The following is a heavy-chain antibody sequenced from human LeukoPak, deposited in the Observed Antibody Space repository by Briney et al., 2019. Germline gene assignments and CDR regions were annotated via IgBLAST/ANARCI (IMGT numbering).Heavy chain of an antibody. CDR2: ISYDGSNK. D-gene: IGHD1-26*01. J-gene: IGHJ4*02. CDR3: AKDRGIVGAPSDY. V-gene: IGHV3-30*18. Sequence: GGSLRLSCAASGFTFSSYGMNWVRQAPGKGLEWVAVISYDGSNKYYADSVKGRFTISRDNSKNTLYLQMNSLRAEDTAVYYCAKDRGIVGAPSDYWGQGTLVTVSS. CDR1: GFTFSSYG.